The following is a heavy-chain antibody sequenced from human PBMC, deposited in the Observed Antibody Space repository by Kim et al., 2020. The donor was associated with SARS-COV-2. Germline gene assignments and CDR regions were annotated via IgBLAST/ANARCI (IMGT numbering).Heavy chain of an antibody. V-gene: IGHV3-20*03. CDR3: ARGDIAMAAAD. J-gene: IGHJ4*02. CDR2: ST. Sequence: STGYADAVKGRFTNSRDNAKNSLYLQMNSLRVEDTAFYYCARGDIAMAAADWGQGTLVTVSS. D-gene: IGHD6-19*01.